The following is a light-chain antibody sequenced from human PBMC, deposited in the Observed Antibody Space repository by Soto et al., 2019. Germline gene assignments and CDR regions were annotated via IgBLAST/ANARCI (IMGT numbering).Light chain of an antibody. Sequence: QSALTQPHSASGSPGQSVTISCTGTSSDVGGYNYVSWYQQHPGKAPKLMIYEVSKRPSGVPDRFSGSKSGNTASLPVSGLQAEDEADYYCSSYAGSNNYVFGTGTKVTVL. CDR3: SSYAGSNNYV. V-gene: IGLV2-8*01. J-gene: IGLJ1*01. CDR1: SSDVGGYNY. CDR2: EVS.